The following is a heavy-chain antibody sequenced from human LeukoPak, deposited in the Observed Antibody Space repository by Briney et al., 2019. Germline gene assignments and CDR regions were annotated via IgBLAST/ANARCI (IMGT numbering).Heavy chain of an antibody. CDR3: ARDWKTNSLDY. D-gene: IGHD1-1*01. V-gene: IGHV3-33*01. Sequence: GRSLTLSCAASEFTFTTYGMHWVRQAPGKGLEWVAFIYYDGSNICYADYVKGRFTISRDISKNTLYLQMDSLRAEDTAIYYCARDWKTNSLDYWGQGTLVTVS. J-gene: IGHJ4*02. CDR1: EFTFTTYG. CDR2: IYYDGSNI.